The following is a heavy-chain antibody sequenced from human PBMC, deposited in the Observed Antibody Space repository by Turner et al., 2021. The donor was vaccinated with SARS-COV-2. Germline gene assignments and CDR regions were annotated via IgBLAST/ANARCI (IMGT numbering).Heavy chain of an antibody. J-gene: IGHJ4*02. D-gene: IGHD3-10*01. V-gene: IGHV3-9*01. Sequence: VQLVESGGGVVQPGRSLRLSCAASGFTLNDHAMHWVRQAPGKGLEWVSGIYWNGDVDYADSVKGRFTTSRDNAKNSLYLQMNSLRPEDTAFYYCTKDISPGGADYWGQGTLVTVSS. CDR2: IYWNGDV. CDR3: TKDISPGGADY. CDR1: GFTLNDHA.